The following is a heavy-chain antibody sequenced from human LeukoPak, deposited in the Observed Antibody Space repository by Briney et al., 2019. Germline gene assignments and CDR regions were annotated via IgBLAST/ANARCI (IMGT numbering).Heavy chain of an antibody. CDR3: ARGGYGAYMG. CDR2: ISGSGGST. Sequence: PGGTLRLSCAASGFTFSSYGMSWVRQAPGKGLEWVSAISGSGGSTYYADSVKGRFTISRDNAKNSLYLHMNSLRAEDTAVYYCARGGYGAYMGWGQGNLVTVSS. D-gene: IGHD4-17*01. V-gene: IGHV3-23*01. CDR1: GFTFSSYG. J-gene: IGHJ4*02.